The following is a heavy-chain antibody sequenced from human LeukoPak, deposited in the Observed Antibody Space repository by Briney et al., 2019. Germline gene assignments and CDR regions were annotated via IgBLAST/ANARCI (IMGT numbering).Heavy chain of an antibody. CDR3: ASDLPAQLGNY. Sequence: PGGSLRLSCAASGFTFSSYATHWVRQAPGKGLEWVAVISYDGSNKYYADSVKGRFTISRDNSKNTLYLQMNSLRAEDTAVYYCASDLPAQLGNYWGQGTLVTVSS. V-gene: IGHV3-30*04. D-gene: IGHD2-2*01. CDR1: GFTFSSYA. J-gene: IGHJ4*02. CDR2: ISYDGSNK.